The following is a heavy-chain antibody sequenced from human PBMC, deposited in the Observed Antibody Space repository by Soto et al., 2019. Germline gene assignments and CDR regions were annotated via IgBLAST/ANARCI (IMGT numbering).Heavy chain of an antibody. CDR1: GGTFSSYA. Sequence: ASVKVSCKASGGTFSSYAISWVRQAPGQGLEWMGWINPNSGNTGYAQNFQGRVTMTRDTSISTVYMELSSLRSEDTAVYYCARVPEYGSGSYDDSWGQGTLVTVS. V-gene: IGHV1-8*02. CDR3: ARVPEYGSGSYDDS. D-gene: IGHD3-10*01. J-gene: IGHJ4*02. CDR2: INPNSGNT.